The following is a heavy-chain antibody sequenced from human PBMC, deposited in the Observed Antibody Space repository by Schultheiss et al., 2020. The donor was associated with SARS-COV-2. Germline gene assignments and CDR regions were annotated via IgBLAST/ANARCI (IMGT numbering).Heavy chain of an antibody. J-gene: IGHJ4*02. CDR2: IYSGGST. CDR1: GFTFDDYV. Sequence: GGSLRLSCAASGFTFDDYVMHWVRQAPGKGLEWVAVIYSGGSTYYADSVKGRFTISRDNSKNTLYLQMNSLRAEDTAVYYCARGAGFRGVLDYWGQGTLVTVSS. V-gene: IGHV3-NL1*01. CDR3: ARGAGFRGVLDY. D-gene: IGHD3-10*01.